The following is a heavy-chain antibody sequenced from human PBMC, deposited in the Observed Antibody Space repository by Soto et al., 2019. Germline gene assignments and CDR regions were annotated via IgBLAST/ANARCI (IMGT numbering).Heavy chain of an antibody. CDR3: ARGLDQPPVGLYFDT. D-gene: IGHD2-2*01. J-gene: IGHJ4*02. Sequence: QVQLVQSGAEVKNPGSSVKVSCQTSGGTFNSYLIDWVRQAPGQGLEWMGGIIPASGTAKYAQKFQGRVTITADKSTTTAYMELRTLTSDDTAVYYCARGLDQPPVGLYFDTWGQGTLVTVSS. CDR2: IIPASGTA. V-gene: IGHV1-69*06. CDR1: GGTFNSYL.